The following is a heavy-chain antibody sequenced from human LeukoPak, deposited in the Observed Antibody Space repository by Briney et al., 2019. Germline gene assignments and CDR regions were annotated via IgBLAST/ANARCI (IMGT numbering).Heavy chain of an antibody. J-gene: IGHJ5*02. CDR1: GFTFSSYW. CDR3: SRDRRTWFDP. CDR2: ITSDGSDT. Sequence: PGGSLRLSCAASGFTFSSYWMHWVHQVPGKGLVWVSRITSDGSDTIYADSVKGRFTISRDNAKNTLYLQMNSLRAEDTALYHCSRDRRTWFDPWGQGTLVTVSS. V-gene: IGHV3-74*01.